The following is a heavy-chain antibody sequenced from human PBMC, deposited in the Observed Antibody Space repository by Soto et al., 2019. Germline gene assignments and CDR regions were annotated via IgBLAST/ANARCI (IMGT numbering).Heavy chain of an antibody. J-gene: IGHJ4*02. Sequence: LRLSCAASGFTFSSYAMHWVRQAPGKGLEYVSAISSNGGSTYYANSVKGRFTISRDNSKNTLYLQMGSLRAEDMAVYYCARVDYGDGWVYWGQGTLVTVSS. D-gene: IGHD4-17*01. CDR3: ARVDYGDGWVY. V-gene: IGHV3-64*01. CDR1: GFTFSSYA. CDR2: ISSNGGST.